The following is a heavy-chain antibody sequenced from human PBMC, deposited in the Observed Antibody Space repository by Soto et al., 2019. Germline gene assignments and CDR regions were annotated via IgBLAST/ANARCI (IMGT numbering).Heavy chain of an antibody. Sequence: SIKKSSWIRLSPGKGLEWIGYISNIGFTRYNPSLKSRVSISVDTSKNQFSLKLTSVTAADTAVYYCTTQGFGGLHGLVDVWGQGTTVTVSS. CDR3: TTQGFGGLHGLVDV. D-gene: IGHD3-10*01. J-gene: IGHJ6*02. CDR1: SIKK. V-gene: IGHV4-59*08. CDR2: ISNIGFT.